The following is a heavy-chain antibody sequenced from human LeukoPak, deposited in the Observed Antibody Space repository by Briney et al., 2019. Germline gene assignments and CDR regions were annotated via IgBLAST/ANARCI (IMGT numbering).Heavy chain of an antibody. J-gene: IGHJ6*03. CDR2: IYHSGST. CDR1: GYSISSGYY. V-gene: IGHV4-38-2*02. D-gene: IGHD6-6*01. Sequence: SETLSLTCTVSGYSISSGYYWGWIRRPPGKGLEWIGSIYHSGSTYYNPSLKSRVTISVDTSKNQFSLKLSSVTAADTAVYYCARDRRSSSPYYYYYMDVWGKGTTVTVSS. CDR3: ARDRRSSSPYYYYYMDV.